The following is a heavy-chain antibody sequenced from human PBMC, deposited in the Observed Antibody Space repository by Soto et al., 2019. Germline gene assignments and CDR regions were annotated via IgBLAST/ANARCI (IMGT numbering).Heavy chain of an antibody. CDR2: IYYSGST. CDR1: DGSISSSRYY. V-gene: IGHV4-39*01. CDR3: AIPYYYDSRGYYPVDY. Sequence: LQLQESGPGLVKPSETLSLTCTVSDGSISSSRYYWGWISKPPGKGLEWIGTIYYSGSTYYNPSLMSRVTLSVDTSKNQFSLTLRSVTAADTAVYYCAIPYYYDSRGYYPVDYWGQGTLVTVSS. J-gene: IGHJ4*02. D-gene: IGHD3-22*01.